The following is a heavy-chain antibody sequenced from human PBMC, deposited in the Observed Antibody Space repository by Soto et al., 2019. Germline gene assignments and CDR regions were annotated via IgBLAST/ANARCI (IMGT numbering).Heavy chain of an antibody. CDR1: GVPLSTYA. CDR3: ARHGIQVSHDV. D-gene: IGHD5-18*01. Sequence: GGPLRLSCPASGVPLSTYAMDWVRQAPGQGLEWISYITTSSHTIYYADSVRGRFTISRDNAKNSLFLQMNSLRDEDTAVYYCARHGIQVSHDVWGQGTTVTVSS. CDR2: ITTSSHTI. V-gene: IGHV3-48*02. J-gene: IGHJ6*02.